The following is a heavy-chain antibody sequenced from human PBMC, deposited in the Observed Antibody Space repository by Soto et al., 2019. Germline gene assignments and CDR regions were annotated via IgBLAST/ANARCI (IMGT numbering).Heavy chain of an antibody. Sequence: SETLSLTCTVSGGSISSGGYYWSWIRQHPGKGLEWIGYIYYSGSTYYNPSLKSRVTISVDTSKNQFSLKLSSVTAADTAVYYCARFSGITMVRGVIFPLYYFDYWGQGTLVTVSS. D-gene: IGHD3-10*01. CDR2: IYYSGST. J-gene: IGHJ4*02. V-gene: IGHV4-30-4*08. CDR1: GGSISSGGYY. CDR3: ARFSGITMVRGVIFPLYYFDY.